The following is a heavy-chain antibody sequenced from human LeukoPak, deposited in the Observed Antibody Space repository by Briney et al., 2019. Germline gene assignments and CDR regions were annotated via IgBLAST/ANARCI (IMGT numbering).Heavy chain of an antibody. CDR2: ISNSGDAT. Sequence: GGSLRLSCAGSGFIFSNYAMSWVRQAPGQGLEWVPTISNSGDATFYADAVKGRFTISRDNSKNTLYLQMYSLRAEDTAIYYCAKAPPYTKYFDYWGQGTLLTVSS. D-gene: IGHD1-1*01. CDR1: GFIFSNYA. J-gene: IGHJ4*02. CDR3: AKAPPYTKYFDY. V-gene: IGHV3-23*01.